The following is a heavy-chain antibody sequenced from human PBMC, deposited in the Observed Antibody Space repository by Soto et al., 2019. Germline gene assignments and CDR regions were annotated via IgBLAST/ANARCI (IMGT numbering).Heavy chain of an antibody. J-gene: IGHJ4*02. CDR3: SKGIQEWFSAPDY. V-gene: IGHV3-23*01. Sequence: EVQLLESGGGLVQPGGSLRLSRTASGFTFSSYAMTWVRQAPGKGLEWVSTISGSGGTTYYADSVKGRFTISRDNSKNTLYLQMNSLRAEDTAVYYCSKGIQEWFSAPDYWGQGTLVTVSS. D-gene: IGHD5-18*01. CDR2: ISGSGGTT. CDR1: GFTFSSYA.